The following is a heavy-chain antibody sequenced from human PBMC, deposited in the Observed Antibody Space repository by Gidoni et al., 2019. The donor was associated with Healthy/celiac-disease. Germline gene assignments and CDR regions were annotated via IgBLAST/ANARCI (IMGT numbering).Heavy chain of an antibody. V-gene: IGHV1-46*01. CDR2: INPSGGST. J-gene: IGHJ3*02. D-gene: IGHD6-13*01. Sequence: QVQLVQSGAEVKKPGASVKVSCKASGYPFPSYYMHWVRQAPGQGLEWMGIINPSGGSTSYAQKFQGRVTMTRDTSTSTVYMELSSLRSEDTAVYYCARGRSSSWYGYDAFDIWGQGTMVTVSS. CDR3: ARGRSSSWYGYDAFDI. CDR1: GYPFPSYY.